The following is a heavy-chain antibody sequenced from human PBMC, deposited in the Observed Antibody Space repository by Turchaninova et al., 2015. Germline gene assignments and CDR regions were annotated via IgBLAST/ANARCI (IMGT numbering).Heavy chain of an antibody. V-gene: IGHV1-46*01. D-gene: IGHD2-15*01. J-gene: IGHJ4*02. CDR2: INPSGGGT. CDR1: GYPFTSYY. CDR3: ARARPCGGGSCAHFDY. Sequence: QSGAEVKKPGASVKVSCKASGYPFTSYYMHWVRQAPGQVLEWMGIINPSGGGTSYAQKFQGSFTMTSDTSTGTVYMELSSLRSEDTAVYYCARARPCGGGSCAHFDYWGQGTLVTVSA.